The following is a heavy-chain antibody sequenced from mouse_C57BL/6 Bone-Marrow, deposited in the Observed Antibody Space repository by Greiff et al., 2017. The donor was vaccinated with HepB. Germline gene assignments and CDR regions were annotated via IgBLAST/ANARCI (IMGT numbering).Heavy chain of an antibody. Sequence: EVQLQESGGGLVKPGGSLKLSCAASGFTFSDYGMHWVRQAPEKGLEWVAYISSGSSTIYYADTVKGRFTISRDNAKNTLFLQMTSLRSEDTAMYYCARDFYYGSSYGFDVWGTGTTVTVSS. V-gene: IGHV5-17*01. CDR1: GFTFSDYG. J-gene: IGHJ1*03. CDR3: ARDFYYGSSYGFDV. D-gene: IGHD1-1*01. CDR2: ISSGSSTI.